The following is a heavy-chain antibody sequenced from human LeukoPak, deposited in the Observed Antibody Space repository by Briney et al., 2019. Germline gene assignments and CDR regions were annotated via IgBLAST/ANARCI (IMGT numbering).Heavy chain of an antibody. CDR2: FDPEDGET. J-gene: IGHJ4*02. D-gene: IGHD6-13*01. Sequence: ASVKVSCKVSGYTLTELSMHWVRQAPGKGLEWMGGFDPEDGETIYAQKFQGRVTMTEDTSTDTAYMELSSLRSEDTAVYNCATPATGIAAAGHFDYWDQGTLVTVSS. CDR3: ATPATGIAAAGHFDY. V-gene: IGHV1-24*01. CDR1: GYTLTELS.